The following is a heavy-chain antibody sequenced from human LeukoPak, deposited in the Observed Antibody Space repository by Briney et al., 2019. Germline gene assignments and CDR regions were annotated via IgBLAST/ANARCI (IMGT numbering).Heavy chain of an antibody. D-gene: IGHD4-17*01. V-gene: IGHV1-69*13. CDR1: GGTFSSYA. CDR2: IIPIFGTA. J-gene: IGHJ4*01. Sequence: GASVKVSCKASGGTFSSYAISWVRQAPGQGLEWMGGIIPIFGTANYAQKFQGRVTITADESTSTAYMELSSLRSEDTAVYYCARADYGDYGYFDYWGQEPWSPSPQ. CDR3: ARADYGDYGYFDY.